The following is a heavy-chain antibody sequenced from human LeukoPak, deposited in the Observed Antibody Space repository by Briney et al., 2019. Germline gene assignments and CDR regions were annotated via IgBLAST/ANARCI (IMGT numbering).Heavy chain of an antibody. CDR3: ARSWAPEGVVIGY. J-gene: IGHJ4*02. CDR2: INPNSGGT. CDR1: GYTFTGYY. Sequence: RGPVTVSFTASGYTFTGYYMHWVRQAPGQGLEWMGWINPNSGGTNYAQKLQGRVTMTTDTSTSTAYMELRSLRSDDTAVYYCARSWAPEGVVIGYWGQGTLVTVSS. D-gene: IGHD3-3*01. V-gene: IGHV1-2*02.